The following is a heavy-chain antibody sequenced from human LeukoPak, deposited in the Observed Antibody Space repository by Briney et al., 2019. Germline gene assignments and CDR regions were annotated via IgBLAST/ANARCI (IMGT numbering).Heavy chain of an antibody. J-gene: IGHJ4*02. CDR2: ISSSSSYI. CDR3: AGDPYYDILPGYPHNY. D-gene: IGHD3-9*01. Sequence: GGSLRHSCAASGVTLSSYSMNWVRQAPGKELEWVSSISSSSSYIYYADSVKGRFTISRDNPKNSLYLQMSSLKAEDTAVYHCAGDPYYDILPGYPHNYWPQGTLVTVSS. CDR1: GVTLSSYS. V-gene: IGHV3-21*01.